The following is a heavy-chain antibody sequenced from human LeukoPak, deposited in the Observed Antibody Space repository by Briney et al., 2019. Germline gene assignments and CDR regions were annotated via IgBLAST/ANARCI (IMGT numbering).Heavy chain of an antibody. CDR3: AGSSGSYYGY. CDR2: VSYDGRNT. D-gene: IGHD1-26*01. CDR1: GFAFSSYA. Sequence: GGSLRLSCAASGFAFSSYAMHWVRQAPGKGLEWVAAVSYDGRNTYYADSVKGRFTFSRDNSKNMVYLQMNSLRPEDTAVYYCAGSSGSYYGYWGRGTLVTVSS. V-gene: IGHV3-30-3*01. J-gene: IGHJ1*01.